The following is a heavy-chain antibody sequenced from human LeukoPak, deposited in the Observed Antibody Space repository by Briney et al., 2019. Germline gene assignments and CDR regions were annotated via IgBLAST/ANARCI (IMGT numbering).Heavy chain of an antibody. J-gene: IGHJ3*02. CDR3: ARMGDYYDSSGYRHDAFDI. V-gene: IGHV4-59*01. CDR1: GGSISYYY. D-gene: IGHD3-22*01. Sequence: SETLSLTCTVSGGSISYYYWNWIRQPPGKGLEWIGYIYSSGSTNYNPSLKSRVTISLDTSKNQFSLKLSSVTAADTDVYYCARMGDYYDSSGYRHDAFDIWGQGTMVTVSS. CDR2: IYSSGST.